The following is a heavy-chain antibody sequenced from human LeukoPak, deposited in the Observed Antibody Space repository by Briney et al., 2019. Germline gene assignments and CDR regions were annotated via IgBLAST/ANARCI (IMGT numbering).Heavy chain of an antibody. CDR1: GDSISSNSAA. V-gene: IGHV6-1*01. CDR2: TYYRSKWYN. J-gene: IGHJ3*02. CDR3: ARDGHGWDSGGYDWAFDI. D-gene: IGHD1-26*01. Sequence: SQTLSLTCAISGDSISSNSAAWNWIRQSPSRGLEWLGRTYYRSKWYNDYAVSVKSRITINPDTSKNQFSLQLNSVTPEDTAVYYCARDGHGWDSGGYDWAFDIWGQGTMVTVSS.